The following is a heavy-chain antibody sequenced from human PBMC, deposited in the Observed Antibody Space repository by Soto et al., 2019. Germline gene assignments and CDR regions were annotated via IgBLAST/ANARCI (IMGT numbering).Heavy chain of an antibody. CDR3: ASRHSSPYFDY. CDR2: IYYSGST. D-gene: IGHD6-13*01. Sequence: PSETLSLTCTVAGGSIRSGDYYWSWIRQPPGKGLEWIGSIYYSGSTYYNPSLKSRVTISVDTSKNQFSLKLNSVTAADTAVYYCASRHSSPYFDYWGQGTLVTVSS. CDR1: GGSIRSGDYY. V-gene: IGHV4-30-4*01. J-gene: IGHJ4*02.